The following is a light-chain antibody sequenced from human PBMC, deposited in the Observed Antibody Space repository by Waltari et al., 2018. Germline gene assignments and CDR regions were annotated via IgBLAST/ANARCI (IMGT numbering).Light chain of an antibody. Sequence: QSALTQPASMYASPGQSITISCTATNNDVVTYDLVSWYQQHPGRAPKLLIFQGTKRPSEVSGRFSGSKSADTASLTISGLQPEDEADYYCCSYAGTWLFGGGTKVTVL. CDR1: NNDVVTYDL. J-gene: IGLJ3*02. CDR2: QGT. CDR3: CSYAGTWL. V-gene: IGLV2-23*01.